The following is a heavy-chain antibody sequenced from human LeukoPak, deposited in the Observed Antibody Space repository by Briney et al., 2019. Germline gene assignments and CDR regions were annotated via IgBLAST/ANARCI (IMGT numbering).Heavy chain of an antibody. V-gene: IGHV4-59*01. Sequence: SETISLTCTVSDGFMTNYYWSWVRQPPGKGLGFIGYVHYSGTTNYNPSLRSRVTISIDTSKKHFFLKLNSVTAADTAVYYCATGYGDFRVEGRYFYSWGQGTLVTVSS. J-gene: IGHJ4*01. CDR1: DGFMTNYY. D-gene: IGHD4-17*01. CDR3: ATGYGDFRVEGRYFYS. CDR2: VHYSGTT.